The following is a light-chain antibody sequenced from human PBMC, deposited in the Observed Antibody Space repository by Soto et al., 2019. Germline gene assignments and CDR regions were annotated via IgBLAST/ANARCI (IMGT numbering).Light chain of an antibody. CDR2: EVT. J-gene: IGLJ2*01. V-gene: IGLV2-8*01. CDR1: SSDAGGHND. CDR3: SSYAGSNRVI. Sequence: QSVLTQPPSASGSPGQSVTISCTGTSSDAGGHNDVSWYQQHPGKAPKLMIYEVTKRPSGVPDRFSASKSGNTASLTVSGLQAADEADYYCSSYAGSNRVIFGGGTKVTVL.